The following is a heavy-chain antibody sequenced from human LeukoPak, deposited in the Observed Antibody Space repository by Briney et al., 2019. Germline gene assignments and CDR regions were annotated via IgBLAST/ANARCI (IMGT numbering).Heavy chain of an antibody. J-gene: IGHJ4*02. CDR2: ITSSGNYL. Sequence: GGSLRLSCAASGFNFRSYHMTWVRQAPGKGLDWVSSITSSGNYLYYADSVKGRFTISRDHAKNSLYLQMESLRADDTGIYYCVRDYSNSERGDYWGQGTLVIVSS. D-gene: IGHD4-4*01. CDR3: VRDYSNSERGDY. CDR1: GFNFRSYH. V-gene: IGHV3-21*01.